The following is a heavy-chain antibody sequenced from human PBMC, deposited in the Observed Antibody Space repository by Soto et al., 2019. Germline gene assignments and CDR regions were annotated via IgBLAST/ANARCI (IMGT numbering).Heavy chain of an antibody. V-gene: IGHV3-64*01. Sequence: EVQLVESGGGLVQPGGSLRLSCAASGFTFSNYAMDWVRQAPGKVLEYVSGISSNGVGTYYANSVKDRFTISRDNPKNTLYLQMGSLRAEDMAVYYCARREQSDYYYMDVWGKGTSVTVSS. D-gene: IGHD6-19*01. CDR2: ISSNGVGT. CDR1: GFTFSNYA. J-gene: IGHJ6*03. CDR3: ARREQSDYYYMDV.